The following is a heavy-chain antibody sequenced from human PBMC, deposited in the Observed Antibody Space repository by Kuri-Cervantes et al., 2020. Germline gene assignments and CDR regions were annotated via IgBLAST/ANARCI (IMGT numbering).Heavy chain of an antibody. Sequence: GESLKISCAASGFTFSSYGMQWVRQAPGKGLEWVAVIWYDGSNKYYADSVKGRFTISRDNSKNTLYLQMNSLRAEDTALYYCAKGGVLLWFGEPDDYFDYWGQGTLVTVSS. J-gene: IGHJ4*02. CDR2: IWYDGSNK. V-gene: IGHV3-30*02. CDR1: GFTFSSYG. D-gene: IGHD3-10*01. CDR3: AKGGVLLWFGEPDDYFDY.